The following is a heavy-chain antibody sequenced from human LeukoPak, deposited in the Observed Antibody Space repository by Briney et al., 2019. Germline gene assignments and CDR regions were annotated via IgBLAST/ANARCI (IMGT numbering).Heavy chain of an antibody. D-gene: IGHD5-18*01. J-gene: IGHJ3*01. Sequence: TGGSLRLSCAASGFRFNNYAMHWVRQPPGTGLEWVAVISMDGIQEYYADSVKGRFSISRDNSKSTLYLQMNSLRSEDTAVYYCAREVYSYALDALDLWGQGTMVTVSS. CDR3: AREVYSYALDALDL. V-gene: IGHV3-30*04. CDR2: ISMDGIQE. CDR1: GFRFNNYA.